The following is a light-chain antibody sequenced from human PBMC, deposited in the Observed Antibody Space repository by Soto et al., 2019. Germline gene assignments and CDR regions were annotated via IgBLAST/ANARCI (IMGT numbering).Light chain of an antibody. CDR3: SSYRSSTTFV. Sequence: QSVLTQPASVSGSPGQSITISCTGTSSDVGAYNYVSWYQQYPGKAPKVIIFEVRKRPSGVSNRFSGSKSGDTVSLTISGLQAEDEADYYCSSYRSSTTFVFGTGTKVTVL. J-gene: IGLJ1*01. V-gene: IGLV2-14*01. CDR1: SSDVGAYNY. CDR2: EVR.